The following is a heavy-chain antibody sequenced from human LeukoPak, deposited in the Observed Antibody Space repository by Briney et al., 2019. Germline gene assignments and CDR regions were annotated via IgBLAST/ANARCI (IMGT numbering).Heavy chain of an antibody. CDR2: IYYSGST. CDR1: GGSISSSSSTYH. J-gene: IGHJ4*02. D-gene: IGHD3-3*01. CDR3: ARLLYDYFSGSYYYLDY. Sequence: SETLSLTCTVSGGSISSSSSTYHWGWVRQTPGKGLEWIGSIYYSGSTYLNPSLKSRVTLSVGTSKNQFSLQLSSVAAADTAVYYCARLLYDYFSGSYYYLDYWGLGTLVTVSS. V-gene: IGHV4-39*07.